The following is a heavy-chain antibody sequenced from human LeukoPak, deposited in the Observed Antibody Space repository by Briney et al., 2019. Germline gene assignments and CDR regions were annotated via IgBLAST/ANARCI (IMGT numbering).Heavy chain of an antibody. J-gene: IGHJ4*02. Sequence: SETLSLNCTVSGGSISSYYWSWIRQPPGKGLEWIGYIYYSGSTNYNPSLKSRVTISVDTSKNQFSLKLSSVTAADTAVYYCARGLMMAVAGRGEFHYWGQGTLVTVSS. CDR1: GGSISSYY. CDR3: ARGLMMAVAGRGEFHY. CDR2: IYYSGST. V-gene: IGHV4-59*01. D-gene: IGHD6-13*01.